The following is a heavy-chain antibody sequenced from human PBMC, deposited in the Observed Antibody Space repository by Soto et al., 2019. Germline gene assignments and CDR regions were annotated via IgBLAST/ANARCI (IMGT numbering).Heavy chain of an antibody. CDR3: ARDRQSTPWYAADY. J-gene: IGHJ4*02. CDR1: GFTFSSYS. V-gene: IGHV3-21*01. CDR2: ISGSGGYI. Sequence: GGSLRLSCEGSGFTFSSYSMNWVRQAPGKGLEWVSSISGSGGYIYYADSMKGRFTISRDNAKNSLYSQMTSLRDEDTALYYCARDRQSTPWYAADYWGQGSLVTVSS. D-gene: IGHD6-13*01.